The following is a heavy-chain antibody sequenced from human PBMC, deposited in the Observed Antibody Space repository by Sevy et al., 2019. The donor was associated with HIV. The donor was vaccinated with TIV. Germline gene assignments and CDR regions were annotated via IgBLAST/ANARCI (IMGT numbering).Heavy chain of an antibody. CDR2: IYYNGNI. J-gene: IGHJ4*02. Sequence: SETLSLTCTVSGGSITSLYWNWIRQPPGQGLEWIANIYYNGNINYNPYLTSRVTLSIDTSKNQYCLRLSSVSAADTAMYYCAGENAWGRGYSWGQGTLVTVSS. CDR3: AGENAWGRGYS. D-gene: IGHD1-26*01. CDR1: GGSITSLY. V-gene: IGHV4-59*08.